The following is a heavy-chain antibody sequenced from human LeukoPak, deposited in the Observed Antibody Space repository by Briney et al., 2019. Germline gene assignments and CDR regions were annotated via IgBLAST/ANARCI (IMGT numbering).Heavy chain of an antibody. D-gene: IGHD4-23*01. V-gene: IGHV4-59*08. Sequence: GSLRLSCAASGFTFSSYAMSWVRQAPGKGLEWIGYIYYSGSTNYNPSLKSRVTISVDTSKNQFSLKLSSVTAADTAVYYCATQPVVTPVDAFDIWGQGTMVTVSS. CDR1: GFTFSSYA. CDR3: ATQPVVTPVDAFDI. J-gene: IGHJ3*02. CDR2: IYYSGST.